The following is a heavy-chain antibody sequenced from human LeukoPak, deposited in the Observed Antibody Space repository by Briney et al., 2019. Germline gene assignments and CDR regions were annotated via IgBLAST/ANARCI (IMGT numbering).Heavy chain of an antibody. V-gene: IGHV3-23*01. D-gene: IGHD2-15*01. J-gene: IGHJ4*02. CDR2: ISGSGGST. CDR1: GFTFNSYA. Sequence: GGSLRLSCATSGFTFNSYALSWVRQAPGKGLEWVSGISGSGGSTYYADSVKGRFTISRDNSKNTLYLQMNSLRAEDTAVYYCARNGGVYCSGGSCYSAYWGQGTPVTVSS. CDR3: ARNGGVYCSGGSCYSAY.